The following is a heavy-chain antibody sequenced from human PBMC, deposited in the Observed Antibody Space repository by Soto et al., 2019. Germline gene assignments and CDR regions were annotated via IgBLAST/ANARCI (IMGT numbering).Heavy chain of an antibody. CDR1: GYTFTNSG. CDR2: ISAYNGNT. Sequence: QVQLVQSGAEVKKPGASVKVSCKASGYTFTNSGISWVRQAPGQGLEWMGWISAYNGNTNYAQKLQGRVTMTTDTSTSTAYMELRSLRSDDTAVYYCARASRGYSHEAAFDYWGQGTLVTVSS. V-gene: IGHV1-18*01. J-gene: IGHJ4*02. D-gene: IGHD5-18*01. CDR3: ARASRGYSHEAAFDY.